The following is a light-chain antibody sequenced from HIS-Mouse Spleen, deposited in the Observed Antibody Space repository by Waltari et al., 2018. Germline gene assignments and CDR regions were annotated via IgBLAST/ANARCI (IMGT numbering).Light chain of an antibody. J-gene: IGLJ3*02. Sequence: QSALTQPASVSGSPGQSITIPCTGTSSHVGSYNLVPWYQQHPGKAPKRMIYEGSKRPSGVSNRFSGSKSGNTASLTISGLQAEDEADYYCCSYAGSSTYWVFGGGTKLTVL. V-gene: IGLV2-23*01. CDR2: EGS. CDR3: CSYAGSSTYWV. CDR1: SSHVGSYNL.